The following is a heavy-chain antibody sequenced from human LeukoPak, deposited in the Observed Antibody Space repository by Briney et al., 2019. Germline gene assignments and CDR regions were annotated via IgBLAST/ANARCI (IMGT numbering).Heavy chain of an antibody. V-gene: IGHV1-69*04. CDR2: IIPILGIA. CDR3: AREGDDSSGYYYPIPDAFDI. CDR1: GGTFSSYA. J-gene: IGHJ3*02. Sequence: GASVKVSCKASGGTFSSYAISWVRQAPGQGLEWMGRIIPILGIANYAQKFQGRVTITADKSTSTAYMELSSLRSEDTAVYYCAREGDDSSGYYYPIPDAFDIWGQGTMVTVSS. D-gene: IGHD3-22*01.